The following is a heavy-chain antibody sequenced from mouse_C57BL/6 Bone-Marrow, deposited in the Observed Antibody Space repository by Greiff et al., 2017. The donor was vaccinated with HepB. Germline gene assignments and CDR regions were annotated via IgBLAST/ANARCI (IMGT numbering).Heavy chain of an antibody. CDR3: TTEYYGSTWFAY. CDR1: GFNIKDDY. J-gene: IGHJ3*01. Sequence: VQLQQPGAELVRPGASVKLSCTASGFNIKDDYMHWVKQRPEQGLEWIGWIDPENGDTEYASKFQGKATITADTSSNTAYLQLSSLTSEDTAAYYCTTEYYGSTWFAYWGQGTLVTVSA. D-gene: IGHD1-1*01. CDR2: IDPENGDT. V-gene: IGHV14-4*01.